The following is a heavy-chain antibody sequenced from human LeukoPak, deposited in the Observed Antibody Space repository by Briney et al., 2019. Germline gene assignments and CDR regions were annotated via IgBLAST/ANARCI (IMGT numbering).Heavy chain of an antibody. CDR2: ISAYNGNT. V-gene: IGHV1-18*01. J-gene: IGHJ4*02. Sequence: GASVKVSCKASGYTFTSYGISWVRQAPGQGLEWMGWISAYNGNTNYAQKLQGRVTITTDTSTSTAYMELRSLRSDDTAVYYCARGSPVASTVVTLFDYWGQGTLVTVSS. CDR3: ARGSPVASTVVTLFDY. D-gene: IGHD4-23*01. CDR1: GYTFTSYG.